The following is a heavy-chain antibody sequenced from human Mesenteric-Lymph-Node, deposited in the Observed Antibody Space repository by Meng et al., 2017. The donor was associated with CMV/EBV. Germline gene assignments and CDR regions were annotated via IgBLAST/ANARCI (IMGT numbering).Heavy chain of an antibody. J-gene: IGHJ6*02. CDR1: GFTFSSYG. CDR3: AKAGGYCSSTSCQKAYYYYGMDV. D-gene: IGHD2-2*01. V-gene: IGHV3-30*02. Sequence: GGSLRLSCAASGFTFSSYGMHWVRQAPGKGLEWVAFIRYDGSNKYYADSVKGRFTISRDNSKNTLYLQMNSLRAEDTAVYYCAKAGGYCSSTSCQKAYYYYGMDVWGQGTTVTVSS. CDR2: IRYDGSNK.